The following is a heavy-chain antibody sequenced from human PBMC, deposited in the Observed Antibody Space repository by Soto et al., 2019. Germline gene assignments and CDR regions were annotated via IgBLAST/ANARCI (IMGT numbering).Heavy chain of an antibody. CDR2: IYHRRST. J-gene: IGHJ5*02. V-gene: IGHV4-4*02. Sequence: QVQLQESGPGLVKPSGTLSLTCAVSGGSISSTNWWSWVRQPPGKGLEWIGEIYHRRSTNYNPSLXXRXXMSVDKSKNQFSLKLSSVPAAHTAVYYCARVIATAVHWFDPWGQGTLVTVSS. CDR1: GGSISSTNW. CDR3: ARVIATAVHWFDP. D-gene: IGHD6-13*01.